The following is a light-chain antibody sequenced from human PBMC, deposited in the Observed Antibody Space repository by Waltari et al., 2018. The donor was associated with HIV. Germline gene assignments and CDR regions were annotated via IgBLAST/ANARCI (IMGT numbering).Light chain of an antibody. V-gene: IGLV2-23*02. Sequence: QSALTQPASVSGSIGQSITISCTGTSSDVGSYNLVSWYQHHPGKAPKLNIYEVYKRPSGVSNRFACSRSGNTASLTVSGLQAEDEADYYCCSYAGSSIPFGGGTKLTVL. CDR2: EVY. J-gene: IGLJ2*01. CDR3: CSYAGSSIP. CDR1: SSDVGSYNL.